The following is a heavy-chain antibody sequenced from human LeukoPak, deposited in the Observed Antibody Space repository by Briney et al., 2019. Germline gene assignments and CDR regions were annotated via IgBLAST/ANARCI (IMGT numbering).Heavy chain of an antibody. CDR2: IYYSGST. CDR1: GGSISSGDYY. D-gene: IGHD3-10*01. J-gene: IGHJ5*02. CDR3: ARGGAGSYYGTTFDP. Sequence: PSETLSLTCTVSGGSISSGDYYWSWIRQPPGKGLEWIGYIYYSGSTYYNPSLKSRVTISVDTSKNQFSLKLSSVTAADTAVYYCARGGAGSYYGTTFDPWGRGTLVTVSS. V-gene: IGHV4-30-4*01.